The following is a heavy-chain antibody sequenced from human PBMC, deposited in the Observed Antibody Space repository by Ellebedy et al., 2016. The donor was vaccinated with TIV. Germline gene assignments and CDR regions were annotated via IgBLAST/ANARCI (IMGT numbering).Heavy chain of an antibody. CDR2: ISCSASNT. CDR1: GFTFSSYT. D-gene: IGHD1-26*01. CDR3: AKGSWELLSAFEY. J-gene: IGHJ4*02. V-gene: IGHV3-23*01. Sequence: GGSLRLXXAASGFTFSSYTMNWVRQAPGKGLEWVSAISCSASNTYYADSVKGRVTISRDNSKNTLYLEMNSLRAEDTAVYYCAKGSWELLSAFEYWGQGTLVTVSS.